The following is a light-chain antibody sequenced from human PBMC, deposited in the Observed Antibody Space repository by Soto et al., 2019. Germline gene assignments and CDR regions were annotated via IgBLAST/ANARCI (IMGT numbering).Light chain of an antibody. Sequence: DIHLTQSPSFLSASVGDRVTITCRPSQAVPNNMAWYQQKPGKPPKLLIYEESTLHSGVPSRFSGRQSGTQFTLTLDSLPPEDFATYYCLQVKTYPRTFGGGTKVEIK. CDR1: QAVPNN. V-gene: IGKV1-9*01. CDR3: LQVKTYPRT. J-gene: IGKJ4*01. CDR2: EES.